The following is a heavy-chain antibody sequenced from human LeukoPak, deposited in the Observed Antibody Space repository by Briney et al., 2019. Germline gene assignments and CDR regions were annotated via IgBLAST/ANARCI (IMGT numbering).Heavy chain of an antibody. D-gene: IGHD3-10*01. CDR1: GFTFSSYT. J-gene: IGHJ3*02. Sequence: GGSLRLSCAASGFTFSSYTMNWVRQAPGKGLEWVSSISGSSRHKYYADSVKGRFTISRDNAKNSLYLQMNSLRAEDTAVYYCARVKRLTMIRGAFDIWGQGTMVTVSS. CDR2: ISGSSRHK. CDR3: ARVKRLTMIRGAFDI. V-gene: IGHV3-21*01.